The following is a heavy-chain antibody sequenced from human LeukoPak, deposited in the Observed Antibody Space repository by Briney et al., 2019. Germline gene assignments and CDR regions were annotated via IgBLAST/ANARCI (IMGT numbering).Heavy chain of an antibody. CDR2: IIPIFGTA. CDR1: GGTFSSYA. V-gene: IGHV1-69*13. CDR3: ARGVVVAATNIYYYYYGMDV. J-gene: IGHJ6*02. D-gene: IGHD2-15*01. Sequence: ASVKVSCKASGGTFSSYAISWVRQAPGQGLEWMGGIIPIFGTANYAQKFQGRVTITADESTSTAYMELSSLRSEDTAVYYCARGVVVAATNIYYYYYGMDVWGQGTTVTVSS.